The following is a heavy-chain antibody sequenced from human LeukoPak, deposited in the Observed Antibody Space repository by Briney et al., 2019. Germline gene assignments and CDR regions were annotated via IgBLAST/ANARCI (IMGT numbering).Heavy chain of an antibody. CDR1: GGTFSSYA. CDR3: ASSASALRLISKYQLPPYGMDV. CDR2: IIPIFGTA. D-gene: IGHD2-2*01. Sequence: GASVKLSCKASGGTFSSYAISWVRQAPGQGLEWMGGIIPIFGTANYAQKFQGRVTITADESTSTAYMELSSLRSEDTAVYYCASSASALRLISKYQLPPYGMDVWGQGTTVTVSS. J-gene: IGHJ6*02. V-gene: IGHV1-69*13.